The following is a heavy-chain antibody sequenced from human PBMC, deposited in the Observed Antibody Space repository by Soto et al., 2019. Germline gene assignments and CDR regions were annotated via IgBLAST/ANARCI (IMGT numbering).Heavy chain of an antibody. Sequence: SVKVSCKASGGTFSSYAISWVRQAPGQGLEWMGGILPIFGTANYAQKFQGRVTITADESTSTAYMELSSLRSEDTAVYYCAREGVVVPAAPRSYYYGMDVWGQGPTVTVSS. D-gene: IGHD2-2*01. CDR2: ILPIFGTA. J-gene: IGHJ6*02. CDR1: GGTFSSYA. CDR3: AREGVVVPAAPRSYYYGMDV. V-gene: IGHV1-69*13.